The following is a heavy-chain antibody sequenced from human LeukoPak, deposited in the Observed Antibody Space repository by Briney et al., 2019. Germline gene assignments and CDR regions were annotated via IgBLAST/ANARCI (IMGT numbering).Heavy chain of an antibody. J-gene: IGHJ4*02. Sequence: SVKVSCKASGGTFSSYAISWVRQAPGQGLEWMGGIIPIFGTANYAQKFQGRVTITADESTSTAYMELSSLRSEDTAVYYCAMTEYDILTGYYIGPASFDYWGQGTLVTVSS. V-gene: IGHV1-69*13. CDR2: IIPIFGTA. D-gene: IGHD3-9*01. CDR1: GGTFSSYA. CDR3: AMTEYDILTGYYIGPASFDY.